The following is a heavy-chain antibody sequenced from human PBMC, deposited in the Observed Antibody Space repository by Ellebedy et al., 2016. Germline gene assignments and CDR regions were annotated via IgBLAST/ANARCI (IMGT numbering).Heavy chain of an antibody. D-gene: IGHD2-21*02. J-gene: IGHJ5*02. V-gene: IGHV1-69*13. CDR3: AREAYCGGDCYSPATNWFDP. Sequence: SVKVSXXASGGTFSSYAISWVRQAPGQGLEWMGGIIPIFGTANYAQKFQGRVTITADESTSTAYMELSSLRSEDTAVYYCAREAYCGGDCYSPATNWFDPWGQGTLVTVSS. CDR2: IIPIFGTA. CDR1: GGTFSSYA.